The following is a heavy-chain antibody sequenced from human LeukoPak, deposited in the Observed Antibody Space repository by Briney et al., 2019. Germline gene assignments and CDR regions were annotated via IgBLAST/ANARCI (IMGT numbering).Heavy chain of an antibody. CDR1: GFTSSVFD. D-gene: IGHD2-15*01. Sequence: AGGSLRLSCAGSGFTSSVFDMNWVRQAPGKGLEWVSYITSSSSAIYYADSVKGRFTISRDNAKNLLFLQMNSLRAEDTAVYYCARSFLSYSISYFDYWGQGILVTVSS. CDR3: ARSFLSYSISYFDY. J-gene: IGHJ4*02. CDR2: ITSSSSAI. V-gene: IGHV3-48*01.